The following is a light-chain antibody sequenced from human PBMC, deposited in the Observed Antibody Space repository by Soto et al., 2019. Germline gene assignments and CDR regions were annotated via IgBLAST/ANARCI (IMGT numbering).Light chain of an antibody. CDR1: QSVDKY. CDR3: QERARWPA. Sequence: DIVLTHSPVTVSLSPGERATLSCRASQSVDKYLAWYQQKPGQAPRLLIYEASNRAADIPARFSGSGSGTDFTLTISSLEPEDFAVYYCQERARWPAFGQGTKLEIK. J-gene: IGKJ2*01. CDR2: EAS. V-gene: IGKV3-11*01.